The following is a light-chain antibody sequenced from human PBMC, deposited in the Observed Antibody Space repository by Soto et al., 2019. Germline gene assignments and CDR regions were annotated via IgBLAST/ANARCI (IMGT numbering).Light chain of an antibody. Sequence: EIVMTQSPATLSVSPGERATLSCRASQSVSSNLAWYQQKPGQAPRLLLYGASTRATGIPGRFSGSGSGTDFTLTISRLQSEDFAVYYFQQHNYWPSFGQGTKLEI. J-gene: IGKJ2*01. CDR1: QSVSSN. CDR2: GAS. V-gene: IGKV3-15*01. CDR3: QQHNYWPS.